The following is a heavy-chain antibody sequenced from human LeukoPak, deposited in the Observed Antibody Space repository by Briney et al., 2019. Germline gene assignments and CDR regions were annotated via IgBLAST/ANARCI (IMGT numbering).Heavy chain of an antibody. CDR2: MNPNSGNT. Sequence: EASVKVSCKASGYTFTSYDINWVRQATGQGLEWMGWMNPNSGNTGYAQKFQGRVTITRNTSISTAYMELSSLRSEDTAVYYCARRRDSSSPETFDYWGPRTLVTLSS. D-gene: IGHD6-6*01. V-gene: IGHV1-8*03. CDR1: GYTFTSYD. J-gene: IGHJ4*02. CDR3: ARRRDSSSPETFDY.